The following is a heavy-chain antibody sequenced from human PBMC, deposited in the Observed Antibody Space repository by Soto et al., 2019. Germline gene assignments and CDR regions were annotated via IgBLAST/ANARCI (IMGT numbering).Heavy chain of an antibody. CDR1: GFTFSSYG. V-gene: IGHV3-33*01. D-gene: IGHD4-17*01. Sequence: QVQLVESGGGVVQPGRSLSLSCAASGFTFSSYGMHWVRQAPGKGLEWVAVIWYDGSNKYYADSVKGRFTISRDNSKNTLYLQMNSLRAEDTAVYYCARDDDYCVLGYWGQGTLVTVSS. J-gene: IGHJ4*02. CDR3: ARDDDYCVLGY. CDR2: IWYDGSNK.